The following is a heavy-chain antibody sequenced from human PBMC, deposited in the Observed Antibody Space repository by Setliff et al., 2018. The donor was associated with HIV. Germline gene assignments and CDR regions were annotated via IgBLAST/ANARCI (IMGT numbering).Heavy chain of an antibody. CDR2: IIPIFGST. CDR3: AKDMALWSSGRSFQH. CDR1: GGTFRKYS. J-gene: IGHJ1*01. Sequence: SVKVSCKASGGTFRKYSISWVRQAPGQGLEWMGGIIPIFGSTRYAQKFQDRVTITADESTDTVEMQLSSLTSEDTAVYYCAKDMALWSSGRSFQHWGQGTLVTVSS. V-gene: IGHV1-69*13. D-gene: IGHD6-19*01.